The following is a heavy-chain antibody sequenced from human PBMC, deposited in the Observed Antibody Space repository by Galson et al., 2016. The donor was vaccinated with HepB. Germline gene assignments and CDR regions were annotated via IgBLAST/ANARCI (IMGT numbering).Heavy chain of an antibody. Sequence: QSGAEVKKPGVSLKISCRVSGYSFSTYWIAWVRQMPGKGLEWMGIIYPGDSDTRYSPSFQGQVTISVDKSISTAYLPWSSLKASDTAMYYCAGLPYDSSALWASGMGVWGRGTTVTVSS. CDR3: AGLPYDSSALWASGMGV. J-gene: IGHJ6*02. CDR1: GYSFSTYW. D-gene: IGHD3-22*01. CDR2: IYPGDSDT. V-gene: IGHV5-51*03.